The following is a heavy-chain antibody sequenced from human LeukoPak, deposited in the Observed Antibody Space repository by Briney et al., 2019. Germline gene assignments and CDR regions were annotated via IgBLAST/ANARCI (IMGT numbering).Heavy chain of an antibody. J-gene: IGHJ4*02. V-gene: IGHV1-69*13. CDR2: IIPIFGTA. CDR1: GGTFSSYA. D-gene: IGHD3-22*01. CDR3: ARADSSGYAYFDY. Sequence: SVKVSCKASGGTFSSYAISWERQAPGQGLEWMGGIIPIFGTANYAQKFQGRVTITADESTSTAYMELSSLRSEDTAVYYCARADSSGYAYFDYWGQGTLVTVSS.